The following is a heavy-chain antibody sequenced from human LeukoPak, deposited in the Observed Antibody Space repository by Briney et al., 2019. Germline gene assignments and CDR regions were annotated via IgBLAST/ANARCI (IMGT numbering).Heavy chain of an antibody. Sequence: GGSLRLSCAASGFTFDDYGMHWVRQAPGKGLEWVSGISGSGGSTYYADSVKGRFTISRDNSKNTLYLQMNSLRAEDTAVYYCAKKSAMGWFDPWGQGTLVTVSS. CDR2: ISGSGGST. CDR3: AKKSAMGWFDP. D-gene: IGHD2-2*01. CDR1: GFTFDDYG. V-gene: IGHV3-23*01. J-gene: IGHJ5*02.